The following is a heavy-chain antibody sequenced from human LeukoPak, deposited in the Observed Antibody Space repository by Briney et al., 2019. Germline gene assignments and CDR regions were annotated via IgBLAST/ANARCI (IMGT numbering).Heavy chain of an antibody. D-gene: IGHD2-2*01. CDR3: ARGGSTSWPNKYSYGSDV. J-gene: IGHJ6*04. CDR1: GGSISSSTW. V-gene: IGHV4-4*02. CDR2: IYYGGSI. Sequence: SGTLSLTCAVSGGSISSSTWWTWVRQSPEKGLEWIGEIYYGGSINYNPSLKSRVTISVDKSKNKVSLKMTFVTAADTAVYYCARGGSTSWPNKYSYGSDVWGKGTTVTVSS.